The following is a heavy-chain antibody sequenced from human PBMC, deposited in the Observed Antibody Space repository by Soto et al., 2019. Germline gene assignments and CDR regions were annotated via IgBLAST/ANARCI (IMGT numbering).Heavy chain of an antibody. J-gene: IGHJ6*01. CDR2: ISAYNGNT. CDR1: GYTFTSYG. V-gene: IGHV1-18*01. CDR3: ARERGYYDRNGYYSHRIEV. Sequence: ASVKVSCKASGYTFTSYGISWVRQAPGQGLEWMGWISAYNGNTNYAQKLQGRVTMTTDTSTSTAYMELRSLRSDDTAVYYCARERGYYDRNGYYSHRIEVWGQGTTVTVSS. D-gene: IGHD3-22*01.